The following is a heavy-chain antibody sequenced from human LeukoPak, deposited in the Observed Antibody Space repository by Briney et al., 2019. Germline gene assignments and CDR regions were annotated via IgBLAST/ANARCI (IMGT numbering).Heavy chain of an antibody. D-gene: IGHD5-18*01. Sequence: GGSLRLSCAAYGFTFDDHGMNWVRQVPGKGLEWVSGLSGNGGNIGYADSVKGRFTISRDNAKNSLYLQMNSLRAEDTALYHCARDRSYGSFDYWGQGTLVTVST. J-gene: IGHJ4*02. CDR3: ARDRSYGSFDY. CDR2: LSGNGGNI. V-gene: IGHV3-20*01. CDR1: GFTFDDHG.